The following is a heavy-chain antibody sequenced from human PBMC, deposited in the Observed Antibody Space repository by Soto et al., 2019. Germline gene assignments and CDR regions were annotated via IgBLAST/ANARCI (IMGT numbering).Heavy chain of an antibody. D-gene: IGHD2-15*01. J-gene: IGHJ6*02. CDR3: ATDQAGGYFYYYGMVV. V-gene: IGHV3-15*01. Sequence: GGSLRLSCAATGFTFSHAWMSWVRQAPGKGLEWVGRIRSKGDGGTTDYAAPVKGRFTISGDDSKNTLFLQMNSLKAEDTAVYYCATDQAGGYFYYYGMVVWGQGTTVTVSS. CDR1: GFTFSHAW. CDR2: IRSKGDGGTT.